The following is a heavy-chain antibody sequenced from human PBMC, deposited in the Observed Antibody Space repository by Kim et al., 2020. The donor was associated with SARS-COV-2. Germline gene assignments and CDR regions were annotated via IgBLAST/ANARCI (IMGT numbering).Heavy chain of an antibody. D-gene: IGHD2-15*01. J-gene: IGHJ5*02. CDR1: GGSISSGGYY. Sequence: SETLSLTCTVSGGSISSGGYYWSWIRQHPGKGLEWIGYIYYSGSTYYNPSLKSRVTISVDTSKNQFSLKLSSVTAADTAVYYCARDGYCSGGSCYGGSNWFDPWGQGTLVTVSS. CDR3: ARDGYCSGGSCYGGSNWFDP. V-gene: IGHV4-31*03. CDR2: IYYSGST.